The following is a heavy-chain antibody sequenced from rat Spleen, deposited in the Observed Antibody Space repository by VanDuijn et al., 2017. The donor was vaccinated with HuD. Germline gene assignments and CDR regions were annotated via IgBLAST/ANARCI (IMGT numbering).Heavy chain of an antibody. Sequence: EVQLVESGGGLVQPGRSMQLSCAASGFTFSNYDMAWVRQAPTMGLEWVATISTGGGNTYYRDSVKGRFTISRDNAKNTQYLQMDSLRSEDTATYYCTRGYVMDAWGQGASVTVSS. CDR2: ISTGGGNT. CDR1: GFTFSNYD. J-gene: IGHJ4*01. V-gene: IGHV5S13*01. CDR3: TRGYVMDA.